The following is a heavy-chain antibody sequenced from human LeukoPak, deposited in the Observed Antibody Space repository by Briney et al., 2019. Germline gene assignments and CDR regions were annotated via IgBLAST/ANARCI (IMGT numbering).Heavy chain of an antibody. CDR1: GYTFTGYY. CDR2: INPNSGDT. CDR3: ARGGEDSIGDWGNWFDP. V-gene: IGHV1-2*02. D-gene: IGHD3-10*01. J-gene: IGHJ5*02. Sequence: ASVKVSCKASGYTFTGYYMNWVRQAPGQGLEWLGWINPNSGDTKYPQKFRGRVTVTRDTSINTAYMELNRVTSDDTAVYYCARGGEDSIGDWGNWFDPWGQGTLVTVSS.